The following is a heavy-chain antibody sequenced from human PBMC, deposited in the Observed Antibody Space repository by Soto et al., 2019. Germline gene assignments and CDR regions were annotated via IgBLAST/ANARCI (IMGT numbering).Heavy chain of an antibody. CDR2: ITSASSYI. CDR1: GFDFSADT. Sequence: EVLLVESGGGLVKPGESLRLSCAASGFDFSADTMNWVRQAPGKGLEWVSSITSASSYIYYADSVKGRFTISRDNAKNSLFLQMNSLRAEDTAIYYCARDSSSWHYFDYWGQGTLVPVSS. CDR3: ARDSSSWHYFDY. V-gene: IGHV3-21*01. J-gene: IGHJ4*02.